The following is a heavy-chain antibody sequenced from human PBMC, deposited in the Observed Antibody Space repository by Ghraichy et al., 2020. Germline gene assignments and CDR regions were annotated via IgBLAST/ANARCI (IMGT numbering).Heavy chain of an antibody. Sequence: GGSLRLSCAASGFTFSSYSMNWVRQAPGKGLEWVSSISSSSSYIYYADSVKGRFTISRDNAKNSLYLQMNGLRAEDTAVYYCARDGTCGWYSDAFDIWGQGTMVTVSS. J-gene: IGHJ3*02. V-gene: IGHV3-21*01. CDR1: GFTFSSYS. D-gene: IGHD6-19*01. CDR3: ARDGTCGWYSDAFDI. CDR2: ISSSSSYI.